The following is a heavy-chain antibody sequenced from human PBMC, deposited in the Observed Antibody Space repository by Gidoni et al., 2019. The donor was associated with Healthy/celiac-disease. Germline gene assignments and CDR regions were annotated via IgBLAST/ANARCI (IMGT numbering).Heavy chain of an antibody. CDR1: GGSISSYY. CDR3: ARGITIFGVAFGMDV. Sequence: QVQLQESGPGLVKPSETLSLTCTVSGGSISSYYWSWIRQPPGKGLEWIGYIYYSGSTNYNPSLKSRVTISVDTSKNQFSLKLSSVTAADTAVYYCARGITIFGVAFGMDVWGQGTTVTVSS. D-gene: IGHD3-3*01. CDR2: IYYSGST. V-gene: IGHV4-59*01. J-gene: IGHJ6*02.